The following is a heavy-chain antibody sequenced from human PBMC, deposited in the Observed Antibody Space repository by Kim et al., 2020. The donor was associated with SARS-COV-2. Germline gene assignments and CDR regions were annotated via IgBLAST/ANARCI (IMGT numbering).Heavy chain of an antibody. CDR2: ISSSSSYI. CDR3: ARDQGVYGDYGVWSYGMDV. J-gene: IGHJ6*02. Sequence: GGSLRLSCAASGFTFSSYSMNWVRQAPGKGLEWVSSISSSSSYIYYADSVKGRFTISRDNAKNSLYLQMNSLRAEDTAVYYCARDQGVYGDYGVWSYGMDVWGQGTTVTVSS. D-gene: IGHD4-17*01. V-gene: IGHV3-21*01. CDR1: GFTFSSYS.